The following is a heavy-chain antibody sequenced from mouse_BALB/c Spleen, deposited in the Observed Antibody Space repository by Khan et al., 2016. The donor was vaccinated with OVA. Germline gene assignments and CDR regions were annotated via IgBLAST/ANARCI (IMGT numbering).Heavy chain of an antibody. CDR2: INTYTGKP. Sequence: QVQLQQSGPELKKPGETVKISCKASGYSFTNYGMNWVKQSPGKALKWMGWINTYTGKPTYADDFKGRFAFSLETSASTAYLQINNLKNDDTATYFGARPPYFSYTLDHWGQGTSVTVSS. V-gene: IGHV9-3-1*01. D-gene: IGHD2-10*01. CDR1: GYSFTNYG. CDR3: ARPPYFSYTLDH. J-gene: IGHJ4*01.